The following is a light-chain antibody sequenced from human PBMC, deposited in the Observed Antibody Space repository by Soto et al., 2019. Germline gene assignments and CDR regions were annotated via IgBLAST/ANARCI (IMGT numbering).Light chain of an antibody. CDR3: QQYDNWPFT. CDR2: GAS. J-gene: IGKJ3*01. CDR1: QSVSSN. V-gene: IGKV3-15*01. Sequence: EIVMTQSPATLSVSPGERATLSCRASQSVSSNLAWYQQKPGQAPRLLIYGASTRATGIPASFSGSGSGTELTLTIRSLQSEDFAVYYCQQYDNWPFTFGPGTKVDIK.